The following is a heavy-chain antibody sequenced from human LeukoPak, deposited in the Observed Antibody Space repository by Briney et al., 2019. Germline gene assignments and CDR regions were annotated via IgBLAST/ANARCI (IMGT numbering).Heavy chain of an antibody. CDR1: GGSISSGGYY. CDR2: IYFSGST. V-gene: IGHV4-39*07. CDR3: ATGKERDYFYMDV. J-gene: IGHJ6*03. D-gene: IGHD1-26*01. Sequence: SSETLSLTCTVSGGSISSGGYYWSWIRQPPGKGLDWIGIIYFSGSTLYNPSLTGRVTLSLDRSKNQVSLTLNSVTAADTAIYYCATGKERDYFYMDVWGTGSAVTVSS.